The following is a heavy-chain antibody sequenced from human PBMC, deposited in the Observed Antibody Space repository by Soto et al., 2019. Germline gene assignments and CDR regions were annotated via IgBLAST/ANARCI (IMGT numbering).Heavy chain of an antibody. CDR2: IIPIFGTA. Sequence: SVKVSCKASGGTFSSYAISWVRQAPGQGLEWMGGIIPIFGTANYAQKFQGRVTITADESTSTAYMELSSLRSEDTAVYYCASCCFSTSCPPGRAFDYWGQGTLATVSS. V-gene: IGHV1-69*13. CDR1: GGTFSSYA. CDR3: ASCCFSTSCPPGRAFDY. J-gene: IGHJ4*02. D-gene: IGHD2-2*01.